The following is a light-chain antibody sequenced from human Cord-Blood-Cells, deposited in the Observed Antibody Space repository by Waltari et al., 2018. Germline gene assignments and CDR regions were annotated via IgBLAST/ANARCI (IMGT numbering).Light chain of an antibody. CDR2: AAS. CDR1: QSISSY. J-gene: IGKJ5*01. V-gene: IGKV1-39*01. CDR3: QQSYSTPIT. Sequence: DIQMTQSPSSMPASVGVSVPITCRASQSISSYLNSYQQQPGKAPQLLIYAASSLQSGVPSRFSGSGSGTDFTLTISRLQPEDFATYYCQQSYSTPITFGQGTRLEIK.